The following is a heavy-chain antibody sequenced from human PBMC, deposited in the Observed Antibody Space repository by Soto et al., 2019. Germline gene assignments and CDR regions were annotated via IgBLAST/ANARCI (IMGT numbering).Heavy chain of an antibody. CDR1: GFSISSGGYY. Sequence: QVQLQESGPGLVKPSQTLSLTCTVSGFSISSGGYYWSWIRQSPGKGLEWIGNIYYSGTTYYNPSLKSRLTISVDTSDNQFSLRLSSLTAADTAVYFCARAKTTVTSFDPWGQGTLVTVSS. D-gene: IGHD4-4*01. CDR3: ARAKTTVTSFDP. J-gene: IGHJ5*02. CDR2: IYYSGTT. V-gene: IGHV4-31*03.